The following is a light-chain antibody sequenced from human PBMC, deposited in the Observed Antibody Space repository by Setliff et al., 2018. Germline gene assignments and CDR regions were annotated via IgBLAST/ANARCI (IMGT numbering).Light chain of an antibody. V-gene: IGLV2-8*01. J-gene: IGLJ1*01. Sequence: QSALAQPPSASGSPGQSVTISCTGTSSDVGGCKYVSWFQQHPGKAPKLMIYEVTKLPSGVPDRFSGSKSGNTASLTVSGLQAEDEAEYYCISYAGSNNYVFGTGTKVTVL. CDR2: EVT. CDR1: SSDVGGCKY. CDR3: ISYAGSNNYV.